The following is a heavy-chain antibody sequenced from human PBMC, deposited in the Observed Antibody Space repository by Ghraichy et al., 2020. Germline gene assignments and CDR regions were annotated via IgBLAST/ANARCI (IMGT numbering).Heavy chain of an antibody. D-gene: IGHD3-16*01. CDR1: GYSFTSYA. J-gene: IGHJ6*02. CDR2: INTNTGNP. V-gene: IGHV7-4-1*02. Sequence: ASVKVSCKAYGYSFTSYAVSWVRQAPGQGLEWMGWINTNTGNPRYAQGFTGRFVFSLDTSVNTTYLQISRLKSEDTALYYCARDLSKLGNDDYEYGMDVWGQGTTVTVSS. CDR3: ARDLSKLGNDDYEYGMDV.